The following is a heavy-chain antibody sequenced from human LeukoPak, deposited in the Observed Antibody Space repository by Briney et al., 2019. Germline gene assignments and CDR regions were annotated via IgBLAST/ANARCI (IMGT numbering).Heavy chain of an antibody. Sequence: GGSQRLSCAASGFTFSSYAMNWVRQAPGKGLEWVSSITTSSSYIYYADSVKGRFTISRDNAKNSLFLQMNSLRAEDTAVYYCARGYDFGSGSFFDYWGQGTLVTVSS. V-gene: IGHV3-21*01. J-gene: IGHJ4*02. CDR3: ARGYDFGSGSFFDY. D-gene: IGHD3-10*01. CDR1: GFTFSSYA. CDR2: ITTSSSYI.